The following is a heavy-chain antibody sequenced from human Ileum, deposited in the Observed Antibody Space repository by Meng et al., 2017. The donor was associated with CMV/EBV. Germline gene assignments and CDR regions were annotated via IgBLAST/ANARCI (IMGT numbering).Heavy chain of an antibody. J-gene: IGHJ3*02. CDR2: IYYSGRT. CDR3: ASLRSRNAFNI. V-gene: IGHV4-59*01. Sequence: SETLSLTCTVSGGSISTYYWSWIRQPPGKGLEWLGDIYYSGRTTYNPALNSRVTISVDTSKNQFSLKLSSVTPADTAVHYCASLRSRNAFNIWGQGTMVTVSS. CDR1: GGSISTYY.